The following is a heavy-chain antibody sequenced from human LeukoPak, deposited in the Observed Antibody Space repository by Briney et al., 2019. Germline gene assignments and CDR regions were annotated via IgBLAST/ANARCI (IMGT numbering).Heavy chain of an antibody. J-gene: IGHJ4*02. CDR1: GFTFSSYA. CDR3: AKDGDQYYDFWSGYYTGYFDY. V-gene: IGHV3-23*01. D-gene: IGHD3-3*01. Sequence: GGSLRLSCAASGFTFSSYAMSWVRQAPGKGLEWGSAISGSGGSTYYADSVKGRLPISRDNSKNTLYLQMNSLRAEDTAVYYCAKDGDQYYDFWSGYYTGYFDYCGQGTLVTASS. CDR2: ISGSGGST.